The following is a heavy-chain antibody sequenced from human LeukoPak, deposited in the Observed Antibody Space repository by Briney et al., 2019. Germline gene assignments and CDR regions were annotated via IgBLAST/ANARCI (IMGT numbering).Heavy chain of an antibody. V-gene: IGHV3-7*01. Sequence: PGGSLRLSCAASGFIFSSYWMTWVRQAPGGGLEWVANIKEDGSDKYYVDSVKGRFSISRDNAKNSLYLQMNSLRAEDTAVYYCARDKGYLALDYWGQGTLVSVSS. CDR3: ARDKGYLALDY. J-gene: IGHJ4*02. CDR1: GFIFSSYW. CDR2: IKEDGSDK. D-gene: IGHD2-15*01.